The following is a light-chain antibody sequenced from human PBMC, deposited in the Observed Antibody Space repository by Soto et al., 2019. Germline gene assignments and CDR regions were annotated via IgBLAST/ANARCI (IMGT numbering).Light chain of an antibody. CDR2: ETS. V-gene: IGKV1-5*03. CDR1: QTINNW. Sequence: DIQMTQSPFTLSASVGDRVTITCRASQTINNWLAWYQQKPGKAPKVLIYETSTLQGGVPSRFSGSGSGTEFTLTISSLQPDDFAYYYCQQYYSYSSLTFGGGTKVEIK. J-gene: IGKJ4*01. CDR3: QQYYSYSSLT.